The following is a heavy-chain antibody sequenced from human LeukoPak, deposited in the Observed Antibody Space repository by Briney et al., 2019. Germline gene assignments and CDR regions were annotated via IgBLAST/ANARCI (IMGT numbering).Heavy chain of an antibody. J-gene: IGHJ4*02. V-gene: IGHV4-4*07. CDR3: ARVSLVRGAPDYYFDY. Sequence: PSETLSLTCTVSGGSISSYYWSWIRQPAGKGLEWVGRIYTSGSTNYNPSLKSRVTVSVDTSKNQFSLKLSSVTAADTAVYYCARVSLVRGAPDYYFDYWGQGTLVTVSS. CDR2: IYTSGST. CDR1: GGSISSYY. D-gene: IGHD3-10*01.